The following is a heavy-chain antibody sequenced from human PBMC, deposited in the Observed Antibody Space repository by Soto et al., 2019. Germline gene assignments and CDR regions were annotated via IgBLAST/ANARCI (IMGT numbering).Heavy chain of an antibody. CDR3: ARWRIITSQNIVIRAFDI. V-gene: IGHV1-3*01. D-gene: IGHD3-16*02. CDR1: GYTFTSYA. Sequence: QVQLVQSGAEVKKPGASVKVSCKASGYTFTSYAMHWVRQAPGQRLEGMGWINAGNGNTKYSQKLQGRVTITRDTSASTVYMELSSLRSEDTAVYYCARWRIITSQNIVIRAFDIWGQGTMVTVSS. J-gene: IGHJ3*02. CDR2: INAGNGNT.